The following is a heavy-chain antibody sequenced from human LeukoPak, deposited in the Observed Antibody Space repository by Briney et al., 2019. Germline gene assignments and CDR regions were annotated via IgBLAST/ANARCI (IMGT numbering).Heavy chain of an antibody. J-gene: IGHJ6*02. V-gene: IGHV3-30*18. CDR2: ISYDGSNK. CDR1: GFTFSSYG. D-gene: IGHD1-1*01. Sequence: GGSLRLSCAASGFTFSSYGMHWVRQAPGKGLEWVAVISYDGSNKYYADSVKGRFTISRDNSKNTLYLQMNSLRAEDTAVYYCAKSVQLERRYYYYGMDVWGQGTTVTVS. CDR3: AKSVQLERRYYYYGMDV.